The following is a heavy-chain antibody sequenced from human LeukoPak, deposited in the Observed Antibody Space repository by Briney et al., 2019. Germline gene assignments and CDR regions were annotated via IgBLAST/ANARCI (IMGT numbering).Heavy chain of an antibody. CDR2: VYYSGST. J-gene: IGHJ4*02. Sequence: SETLSLTCTVSGGSISSYFWSWIRQPPGKGLEWIGYVYYSGSTNYNPSLKSRVTISVDRSKNQFSLKLSSVTAADTAVYYCASRYCSGGSCQHDYWGQGTLVTVSS. D-gene: IGHD2-15*01. V-gene: IGHV4-59*12. CDR3: ASRYCSGGSCQHDY. CDR1: GGSISSYF.